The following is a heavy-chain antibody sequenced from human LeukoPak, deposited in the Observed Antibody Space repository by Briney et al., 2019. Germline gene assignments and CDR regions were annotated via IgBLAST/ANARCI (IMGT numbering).Heavy chain of an antibody. Sequence: PSETLSLTCTVSGGSISSSSYYWGWIRQPPGKGLEWIGSIYYSGTAYYNRSLKSRVTISVDTSKNQFSLKLSSVTAADTAAYYCARVNDGDRYYYYYYMDVWGKGTTVTVSS. D-gene: IGHD4-17*01. J-gene: IGHJ6*03. V-gene: IGHV4-39*07. CDR2: IYYSGTA. CDR1: GGSISSSSYY. CDR3: ARVNDGDRYYYYYYMDV.